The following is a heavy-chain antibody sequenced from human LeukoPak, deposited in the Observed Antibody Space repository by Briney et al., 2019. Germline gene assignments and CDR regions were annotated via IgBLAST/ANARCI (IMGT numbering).Heavy chain of an antibody. J-gene: IGHJ6*03. Sequence: TGGSLRLSCAASGFTFSSYAMSWVRQAPGKGLGWVSDISSSGGSTYYADSAKGRFTISRDNSKNTLYLQMNSLRAEDTAVYYCAREYFSANYFFYYMDVWGTGTTVTVSS. CDR3: AREYFSANYFFYYMDV. CDR2: ISSSGGST. CDR1: GFTFSSYA. V-gene: IGHV3-23*01. D-gene: IGHD3-3*01.